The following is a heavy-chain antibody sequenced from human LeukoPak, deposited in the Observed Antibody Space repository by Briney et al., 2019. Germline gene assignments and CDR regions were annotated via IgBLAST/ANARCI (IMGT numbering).Heavy chain of an antibody. CDR2: ISAYNGNT. V-gene: IGHV1-18*01. Sequence: GASVEVSCKASGYTFTSYGISWVRQAPGQGLEWMGWISAYNGNTNYAQKLQGRVTMTTDTSTSTAYMELRSLRSDDTAVYYCARGAHPRYYDFWSGYYSQLDYWGQGTLVTVSS. D-gene: IGHD3-3*01. J-gene: IGHJ4*02. CDR3: ARGAHPRYYDFWSGYYSQLDY. CDR1: GYTFTSYG.